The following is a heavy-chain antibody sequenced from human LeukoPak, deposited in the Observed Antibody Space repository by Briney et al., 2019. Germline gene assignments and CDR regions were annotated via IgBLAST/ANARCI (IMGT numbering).Heavy chain of an antibody. CDR1: GYTFTSYA. CDR2: FDPEDGET. CDR3: ATVNYYDSSGYYVPYFDY. J-gene: IGHJ4*02. V-gene: IGHV1-24*01. Sequence: ASVKVSCKASGYTFTSYAMHWVRQAPGKGLEWMGGFDPEDGETIYAQKFQGRVTMTEDTSTDTAYMELSSLRSEDTAVYYCATVNYYDSSGYYVPYFDYWGQGTLVTVSS. D-gene: IGHD3-22*01.